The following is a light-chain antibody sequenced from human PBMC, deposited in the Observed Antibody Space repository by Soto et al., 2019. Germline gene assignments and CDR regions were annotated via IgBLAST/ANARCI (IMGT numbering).Light chain of an antibody. Sequence: EIVLTQSPGTLSLSPGERATLSCRASQSVSSSYLAWYQQKPGQAPRLLIYGASSRATGIPDRFSGSGSGTDFTNTISRLEPQDFAVYYCQQYGSSQTFGQGTKLEIK. J-gene: IGKJ2*01. CDR3: QQYGSSQT. V-gene: IGKV3-20*01. CDR1: QSVSSSY. CDR2: GAS.